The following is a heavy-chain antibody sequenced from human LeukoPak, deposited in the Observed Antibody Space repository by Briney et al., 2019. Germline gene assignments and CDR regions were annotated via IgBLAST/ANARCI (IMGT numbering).Heavy chain of an antibody. Sequence: SETLSLTCTVSGYSISSGYYWGWIRQPPGKGLEWIGSMYSSGNTYNNPSLKSRVTISVDTSKNQFSLKLSSVTAADTAVYYCARSYWGLGAFDIWGQGTMVTVSS. CDR1: GYSISSGYY. CDR2: MYSSGNT. CDR3: ARSYWGLGAFDI. J-gene: IGHJ3*02. D-gene: IGHD2-8*02. V-gene: IGHV4-38-2*02.